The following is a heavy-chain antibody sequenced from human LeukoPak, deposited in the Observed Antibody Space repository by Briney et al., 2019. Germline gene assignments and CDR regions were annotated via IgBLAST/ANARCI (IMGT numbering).Heavy chain of an antibody. Sequence: SETLSLTCTVSGGYISSSFWTWIRQAPGKGLELIGFTYDGGGGNYKPSLRSRVDISLDTSNNRYSLRLTSVTAADTGVYYCARLWRPHDYDNWFDHWGQGILVTVSS. CDR3: ARLWRPHDYDNWFDH. CDR2: TYDGGGG. J-gene: IGHJ5*02. V-gene: IGHV4-59*13. D-gene: IGHD4-17*01. CDR1: GGYISSSF.